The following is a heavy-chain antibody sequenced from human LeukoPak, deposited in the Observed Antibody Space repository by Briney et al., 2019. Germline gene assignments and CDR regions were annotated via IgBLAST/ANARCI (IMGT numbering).Heavy chain of an antibody. CDR3: ARVPTYGPGSSFDY. Sequence: PGGSLRLSCAASGFTFSSYWMSWVRQAPGKGLEWVSYISSSDTTMYNADSVKGRFTISRDNAKNSLYLQMNSLRAEDTAVYYCARVPTYGPGSSFDYWGQGTLVTVSS. V-gene: IGHV3-48*04. CDR1: GFTFSSYW. D-gene: IGHD3-10*01. J-gene: IGHJ4*02. CDR2: ISSSDTTM.